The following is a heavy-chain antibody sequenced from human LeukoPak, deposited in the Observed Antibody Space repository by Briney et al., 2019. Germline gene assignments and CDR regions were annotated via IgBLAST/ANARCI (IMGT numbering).Heavy chain of an antibody. CDR3: VRDSPRVRGWFDP. CDR2: ISSNGRTI. J-gene: IGHJ5*02. Sequence: GGSLRLSCAASKYTFRDYYMSWVRQAPGKGLEWIAYISSNGRTIYYADSVRGRFTMSRDNDKSSMYLLMNSLRVDDTAVYYCVRDSPRVRGWFDPWGQGTLVTVSS. CDR1: KYTFRDYY. V-gene: IGHV3-11*01. D-gene: IGHD3-10*01.